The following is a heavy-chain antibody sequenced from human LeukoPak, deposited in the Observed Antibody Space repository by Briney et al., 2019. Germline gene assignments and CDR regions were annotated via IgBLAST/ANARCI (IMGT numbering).Heavy chain of an antibody. CDR2: INWNGGST. CDR1: GFTFDDYG. D-gene: IGHD6-6*01. V-gene: IGHV3-20*04. CDR3: ARDEYSSTFDP. Sequence: GGSLRLSCAASGFTFDDYGMSWVGQAPGKGLEWVSNINWNGGSTGYADSVKGRFTISRDNAKNSLYLQMTSLRAEDTALYYCARDEYSSTFDPWGQGTLVTVSS. J-gene: IGHJ5*02.